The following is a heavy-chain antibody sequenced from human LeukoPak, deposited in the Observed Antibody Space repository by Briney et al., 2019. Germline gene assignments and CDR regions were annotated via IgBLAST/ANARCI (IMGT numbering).Heavy chain of an antibody. V-gene: IGHV1-69*13. Sequence: SVKVSCKASGGTFSSYAISWVRQAPGQGLEWMGGIIPTFGTANYAQKFQGRVTITADESTSTAYMELSSLRSEDTAVYYCARAAYGGNRNYYYYMDVWGKGTTVTVS. CDR2: IIPTFGTA. CDR3: ARAAYGGNRNYYYYMDV. CDR1: GGTFSSYA. D-gene: IGHD4-23*01. J-gene: IGHJ6*03.